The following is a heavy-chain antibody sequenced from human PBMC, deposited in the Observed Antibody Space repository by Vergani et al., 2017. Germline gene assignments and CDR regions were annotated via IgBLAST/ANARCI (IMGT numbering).Heavy chain of an antibody. D-gene: IGHD3-3*01. V-gene: IGHV3-21*01. J-gene: IGHJ4*02. CDR3: ARATRDDFWSGAFDY. CDR1: GFTFSSCS. Sequence: EVQLVESGGGLVKPGGSLRLSCAASGFTFSSCSMNWVRQAPGKGLEWVSSISSSSSYIYYADSVKGRFTISRDNAKNSLYLQMNSLRAEDTAVYYCARATRDDFWSGAFDYWGQGTLVTVSS. CDR2: ISSSSSYI.